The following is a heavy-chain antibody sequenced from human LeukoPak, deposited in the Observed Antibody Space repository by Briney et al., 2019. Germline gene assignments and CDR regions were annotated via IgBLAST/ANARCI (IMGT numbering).Heavy chain of an antibody. CDR2: IRYDGSKE. CDR3: AKDSRYYYVDY. Sequence: GGSLRLPCAGSRFTFSSYGMHWVRQAPGKGLEWVAFIRYDGSKEYYADSVKGRFTISRDNSKNTLYLQMNSLKTEDTAVYYCAKDSRYYYVDYWGQGTLVTVSS. D-gene: IGHD1-14*01. J-gene: IGHJ4*02. CDR1: RFTFSSYG. V-gene: IGHV3-30*02.